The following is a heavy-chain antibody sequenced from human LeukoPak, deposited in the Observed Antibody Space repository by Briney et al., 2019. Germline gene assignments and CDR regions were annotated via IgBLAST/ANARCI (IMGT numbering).Heavy chain of an antibody. CDR2: INHSGST. V-gene: IGHV4-34*01. CDR3: ARWYSNSYYFDY. J-gene: IGHJ4*02. CDR1: GGSISGYY. Sequence: SETLSLTCAVYGGSISGYYWSWIRQPPGKGLEWIGEINHSGSTNYNPSLKSRVTISVDTSKNQFSLKLSSVTAADTAVYYCARWYSNSYYFDYWGQGTLVTVSS. D-gene: IGHD6-6*01.